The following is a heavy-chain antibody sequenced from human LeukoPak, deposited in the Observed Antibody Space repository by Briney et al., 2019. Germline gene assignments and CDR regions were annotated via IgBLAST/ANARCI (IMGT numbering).Heavy chain of an antibody. CDR2: INPSGGST. D-gene: IGHD6-19*01. J-gene: IGHJ4*02. V-gene: IGHV1-46*01. Sequence: ASVKVSCKASGYTFTWYYMHWVRQAPGQGPEWMGVINPSGGSTSYAQKFQGRVTMTRDTSTTTFYMELSSLTSEDTAIYFCARVNIRAMAVPLDYWGQGTLVTVSS. CDR1: GYTFTWYY. CDR3: ARVNIRAMAVPLDY.